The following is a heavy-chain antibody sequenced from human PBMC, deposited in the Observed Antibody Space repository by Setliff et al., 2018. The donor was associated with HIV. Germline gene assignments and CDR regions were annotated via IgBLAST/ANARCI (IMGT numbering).Heavy chain of an antibody. CDR1: GGSFSIYY. Sequence: SETLSLTCAVYGGSFSIYYWSWIRQPPGKGLEWIGEINHSGSTSYNPSLKSRVTISVDTSKNQFSLKLSSVTAADAAMYYCASQDYGLKYWGQGTLVT. J-gene: IGHJ4*02. CDR2: INHSGST. CDR3: ASQDYGLKY. V-gene: IGHV4-34*01. D-gene: IGHD4-17*01.